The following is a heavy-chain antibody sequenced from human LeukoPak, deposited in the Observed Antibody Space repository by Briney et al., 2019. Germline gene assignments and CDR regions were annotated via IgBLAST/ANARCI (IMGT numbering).Heavy chain of an antibody. CDR2: IYHSGST. Sequence: TSETLSLTCAVSGGSISSSNWWSWVRQPPGKGLEWIGYIYHSGSTYYNPSLKSRVTISVDRSKNQFSLKLSSVTAADTAVYYCARGIAAREAFDIWGQGTMVTVSS. J-gene: IGHJ3*02. V-gene: IGHV4-4*02. CDR3: ARGIAAREAFDI. CDR1: GGSISSSNW. D-gene: IGHD6-6*01.